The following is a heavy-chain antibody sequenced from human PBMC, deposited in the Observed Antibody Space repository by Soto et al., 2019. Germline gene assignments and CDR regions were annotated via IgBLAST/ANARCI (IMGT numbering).Heavy chain of an antibody. V-gene: IGHV3-23*01. Sequence: GGSLRLSCAASGFTFSSYAMSWVRQAPGKGLEWVSAISGSGGSTYYADSVKGRFTISRDNSKNTLYLQMNSLRAEDTAVYYCAKDHYMVLLWFGEFDYWGQGTLVTVSS. J-gene: IGHJ4*02. CDR3: AKDHYMVLLWFGEFDY. CDR1: GFTFSSYA. CDR2: ISGSGGST. D-gene: IGHD3-10*01.